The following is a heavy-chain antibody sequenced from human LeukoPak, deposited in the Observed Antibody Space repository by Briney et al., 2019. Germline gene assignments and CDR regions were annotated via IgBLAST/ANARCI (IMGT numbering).Heavy chain of an antibody. CDR3: ARVCYDFWSGYNWYYYYYMDV. D-gene: IGHD3-3*01. Sequence: GASVKVSCKASGYTFTSYGISWVRQAPGQGLEWMGWISAYNGNTNYAQKLQGRVTMTTDTSTSTAYMELRSLRSDDMAVYYCARVCYDFWSGYNWYYYYYMDVWGKGTTVTVSS. CDR1: GYTFTSYG. CDR2: ISAYNGNT. J-gene: IGHJ6*03. V-gene: IGHV1-18*03.